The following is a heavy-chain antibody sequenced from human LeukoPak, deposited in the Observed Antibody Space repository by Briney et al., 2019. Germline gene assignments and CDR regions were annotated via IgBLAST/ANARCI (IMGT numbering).Heavy chain of an antibody. CDR3: ARGSIGGWAFDY. D-gene: IGHD6-19*01. Sequence: ASVKVSCKASGYTFTSYAMHWVRQAPGQRLEWMGWINAGNGNTKYSQEFQGRVTITRDTSASTAYMELSSLRSEDTAVYYCARGSIGGWAFDYWGQGTLVTVSS. V-gene: IGHV1-3*01. CDR1: GYTFTSYA. CDR2: INAGNGNT. J-gene: IGHJ4*02.